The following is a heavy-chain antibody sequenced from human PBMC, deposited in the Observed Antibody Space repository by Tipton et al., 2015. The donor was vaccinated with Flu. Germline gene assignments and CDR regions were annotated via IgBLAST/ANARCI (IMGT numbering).Heavy chain of an antibody. V-gene: IGHV4-38-2*02. J-gene: IGHJ5*02. D-gene: IGHD4-11*01. CDR3: ARRDYSNYLSDPKNCFDP. Sequence: TLSLTCTISGDSISSDYYWGWIRQPPGKGLEWIGNIIHTGSTYHNPSLKSRVTISINTSKNQFSLKVFSVTAADTAEYYCARRDYSNYLSDPKNCFDPWSQGILVTVSS. CDR2: IIHTGST. CDR1: GDSISSDYY.